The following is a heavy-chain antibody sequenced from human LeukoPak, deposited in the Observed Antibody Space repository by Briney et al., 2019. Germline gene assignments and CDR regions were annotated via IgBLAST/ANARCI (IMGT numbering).Heavy chain of an antibody. J-gene: IGHJ3*02. V-gene: IGHV3-21*06. CDR2: ITTSGTYI. Sequence: GGSLRLSCAASGFTFTRFNMNWVRQAPGKGLELVSSITTSGTYIYYADSVKGRFTISRDNAKNSLYLQMNSLRAEDTAVYYCARDPLKRAFDIWGQGTMVTVSS. CDR3: ARDPLKRAFDI. CDR1: GFTFTRFN.